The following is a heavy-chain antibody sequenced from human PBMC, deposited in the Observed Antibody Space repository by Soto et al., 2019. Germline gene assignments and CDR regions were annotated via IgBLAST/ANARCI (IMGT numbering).Heavy chain of an antibody. CDR1: GFTFSSYA. V-gene: IGHV3-23*01. Sequence: PGGSLRLSCAASGFTFSSYAMSWVHQAPGKGLEWVSAISGSGGSTYYADSVKGRFTISRDNSKNTLYLQMNSLRAEDTAVYYCAKSSRYCSGGSCPEEIYYYGMDVWGQGTTVTVSS. J-gene: IGHJ6*02. CDR2: ISGSGGST. D-gene: IGHD2-15*01. CDR3: AKSSRYCSGGSCPEEIYYYGMDV.